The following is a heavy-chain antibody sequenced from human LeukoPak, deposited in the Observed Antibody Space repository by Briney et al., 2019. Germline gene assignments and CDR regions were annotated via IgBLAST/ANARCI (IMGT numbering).Heavy chain of an antibody. CDR3: ARVVNGYDYVWGSYRYPLWLDY. CDR1: GFTFSDYY. CDR2: ISSSGSTI. V-gene: IGHV3-11*01. J-gene: IGHJ4*02. D-gene: IGHD3-16*02. Sequence: GGSLRLSCAASGFTFSDYYMSWIRQAPGKGLEWVSYISSSGSTIYYADSVKGRFTISRDNAKNSLYLQMNSLRAEDTAVYYCARVVNGYDYVWGSYRYPLWLDYWGQGSLVTVSS.